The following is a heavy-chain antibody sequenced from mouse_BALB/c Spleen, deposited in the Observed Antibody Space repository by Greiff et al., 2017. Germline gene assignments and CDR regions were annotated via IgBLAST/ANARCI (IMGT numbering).Heavy chain of an antibody. Sequence: QVHVKQSGAELAKPGASVKMSCKASGYTFTSYWMHWVKQRPGQGLEWIGYINPSTGYTEYNQKFKVKATLTADKSSSTAYMQLSSLTSEDSAVYYCARSPLTTVVATDAMDYWGQGTSVTVSS. CDR2: INPSTGYT. J-gene: IGHJ4*01. V-gene: IGHV1-7*01. CDR3: ARSPLTTVVATDAMDY. D-gene: IGHD1-1*01. CDR1: GYTFTSYW.